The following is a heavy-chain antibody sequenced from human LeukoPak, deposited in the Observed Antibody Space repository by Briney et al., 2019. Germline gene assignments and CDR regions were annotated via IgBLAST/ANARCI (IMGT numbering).Heavy chain of an antibody. CDR1: GGSISSGDYY. D-gene: IGHD2-2*01. CDR3: ARDRDLCSSTSCNTFDY. Sequence: SETLSLTCTVSGGSISSGDYYWSWIRQPLGKGLEWIGYIYYSGSTYYNPSLKSRVTISVDTSKNQFSLKLSSVTAADTAVYYCARDRDLCSSTSCNTFDYWGQGTLVTVSS. J-gene: IGHJ4*02. CDR2: IYYSGST. V-gene: IGHV4-30-4*08.